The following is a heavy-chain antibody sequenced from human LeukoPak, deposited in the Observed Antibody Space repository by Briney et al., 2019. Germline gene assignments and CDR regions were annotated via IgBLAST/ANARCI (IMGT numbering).Heavy chain of an antibody. CDR3: ARDPRVVVAAAQDNWFDP. D-gene: IGHD2-15*01. CDR1: GGSISGYY. CDR2: IYASGST. V-gene: IGHV4-4*07. J-gene: IGHJ5*02. Sequence: SETLSLTCTVSGGSISGYYWSWIRQPAGKGLEWIGRIYASGSTYYNPSLKSRVSISVDESKNHFSLNLNFVTAADTAVYYCARDPRVVVAAAQDNWFDPWGQGTLVTVSS.